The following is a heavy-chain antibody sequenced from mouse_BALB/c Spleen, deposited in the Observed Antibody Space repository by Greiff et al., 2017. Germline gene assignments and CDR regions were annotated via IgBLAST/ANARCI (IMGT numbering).Heavy chain of an antibody. CDR1: GYTFTSYW. CDR2: IYPGDGDT. V-gene: IGHV1-87*01. J-gene: IGHJ2*01. Sequence: VKLMESGAELARPGASVKLSCKASGYTFTSYWMQWVKQRPGQGLEWIGAIYPGDGDTRYTQKFKGKATLTADKSSSTAYMQLSSLASEDSAVYYCARGGITTNFDYWGQGTTLTVSS. D-gene: IGHD1-1*01. CDR3: ARGGITTNFDY.